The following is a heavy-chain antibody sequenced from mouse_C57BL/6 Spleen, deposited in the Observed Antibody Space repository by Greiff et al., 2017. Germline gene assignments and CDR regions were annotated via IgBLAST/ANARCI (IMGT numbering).Heavy chain of an antibody. Sequence: QVQLQQSGAELARPGASVKMSCKASGYTFTSYTMHWVKQRPGQGLEWIGYINPSSGYTKYNQKFKDKATLTADKSSSTAYMQLSRLTSEDSAVYYCSRSITTVVDYYAMDYWGQGTSVTVSS. CDR3: SRSITTVVDYYAMDY. J-gene: IGHJ4*01. V-gene: IGHV1-4*01. CDR1: GYTFTSYT. D-gene: IGHD1-1*01. CDR2: INPSSGYT.